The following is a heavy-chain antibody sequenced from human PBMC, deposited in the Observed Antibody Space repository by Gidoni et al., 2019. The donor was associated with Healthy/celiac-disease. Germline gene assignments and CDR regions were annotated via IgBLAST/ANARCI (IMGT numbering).Heavy chain of an antibody. CDR2: INPSGGSK. V-gene: IGHV1-46*01. D-gene: IGHD6-13*01. CDR1: GSPFTRYY. J-gene: IGHJ4*02. Sequence: QVQLVQSAAEVKKPGASVKVSCKASGSPFTRYYMHWVRKAPGQGLEWMVIINPSGGSKSYAQKFQARVTMTRDTSTSTVYMKLSSLRSEDTAVYYCASGHTLPGIAAAGDRWGQGTLVTVSS. CDR3: ASGHTLPGIAAAGDR.